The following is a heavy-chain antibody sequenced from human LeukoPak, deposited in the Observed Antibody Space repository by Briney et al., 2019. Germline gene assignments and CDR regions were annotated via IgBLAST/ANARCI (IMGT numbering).Heavy chain of an antibody. V-gene: IGHV5-51*01. J-gene: IGHJ4*02. Sequence: PSESLQISCEASGYSFTSYWIGWVRQMPGKGLEWMGIINPGDSSTRYSPSFQGQVTISADKSITTAYLQWGSLKASDTAMYYCARRETSAWFRVDLWGEGTLVTVSS. CDR2: INPGDSST. CDR1: GYSFTSYW. CDR3: ARRETSAWFRVDL. D-gene: IGHD6-19*01.